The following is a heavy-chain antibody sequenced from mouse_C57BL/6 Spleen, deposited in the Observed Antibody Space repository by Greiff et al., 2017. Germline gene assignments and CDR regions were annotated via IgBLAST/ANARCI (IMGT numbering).Heavy chain of an antibody. Sequence: QVQLQQPGAELVKPGASVKMSCKASGYTFTSYWITWVKQRPGQGLEWIGDIYPGSGSTNYNEKFKSKATLTVDTSSSTAYMQLSSLTSEDSAVYYCARSDYGYDGSYWYFDVWGTGTTVTVSS. J-gene: IGHJ1*03. CDR1: GYTFTSYW. V-gene: IGHV1-55*01. CDR2: IYPGSGST. D-gene: IGHD2-2*01. CDR3: ARSDYGYDGSYWYFDV.